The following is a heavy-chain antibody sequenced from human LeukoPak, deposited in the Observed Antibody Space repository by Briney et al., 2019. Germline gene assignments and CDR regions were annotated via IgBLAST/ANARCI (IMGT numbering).Heavy chain of an antibody. CDR3: AKARGSGSYRGFDY. Sequence: GGSLRLSCAASGFTFSSYAMSWVRQAPGKGLEWVSAISVSGGSTDYADSVKGRFTISRDNSRNTLYLQMNSLRAEDTAVYYCAKARGSGSYRGFDYWGQGTLVTVSS. CDR1: GFTFSSYA. CDR2: ISVSGGST. J-gene: IGHJ4*02. V-gene: IGHV3-23*01. D-gene: IGHD3-10*01.